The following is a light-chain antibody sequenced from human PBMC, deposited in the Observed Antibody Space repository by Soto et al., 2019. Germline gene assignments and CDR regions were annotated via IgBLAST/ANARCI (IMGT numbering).Light chain of an antibody. CDR2: AAS. CDR1: QSVSRNF. CDR3: QQYGSSPRT. V-gene: IGKV3-20*01. J-gene: IGKJ1*01. Sequence: EIVLTQSPGSLSSSPGESATLSCRASQSVSRNFLAWYQQKPGHAHRLLIYAASIRASGFPCRFSGSGSGTDFTLTISRLEPEDFAIYYCQQYGSSPRTFGQGNKVEIK.